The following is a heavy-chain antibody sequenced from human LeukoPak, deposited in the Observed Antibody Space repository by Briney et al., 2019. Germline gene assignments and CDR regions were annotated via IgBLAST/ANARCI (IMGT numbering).Heavy chain of an antibody. V-gene: IGHV3-30*02. CDR2: IRYDGSNK. Sequence: GGSLRLSCAASGFTFSSYGMHWVRQAPGKGLEWVAFIRYDGSNKYYADSVKGRFTISRDNSKNTLYLQMNSLRAEDTAVYYCAKDFWGGQEISRFDYWGQGTLVTVSS. J-gene: IGHJ4*02. CDR1: GFTFSSYG. CDR3: AKDFWGGQEISRFDY. D-gene: IGHD3-3*01.